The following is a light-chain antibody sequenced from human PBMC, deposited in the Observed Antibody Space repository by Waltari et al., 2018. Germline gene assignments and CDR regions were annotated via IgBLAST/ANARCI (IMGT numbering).Light chain of an antibody. J-gene: IGKJ2*01. CDR3: QQYHKWPPFT. V-gene: IGKV3-15*01. Sequence: ETVMTQSPATLAVSPGESVPLSCKASQSVTDKIAWYQQKPGQAPSLLMYDVSTRASSIPARFSGSGSGTEFTLTISSLQSEDFAIYYCQQYHKWPPFTFGQGTKVE. CDR2: DVS. CDR1: QSVTDK.